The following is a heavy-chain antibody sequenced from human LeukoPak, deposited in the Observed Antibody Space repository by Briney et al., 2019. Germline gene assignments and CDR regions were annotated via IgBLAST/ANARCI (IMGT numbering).Heavy chain of an antibody. D-gene: IGHD3-3*01. CDR2: ISAYNGNT. CDR1: GYTFTSYG. J-gene: IGHJ6*02. V-gene: IGHV1-18*01. Sequence: GASVKVSCKASGYTFTSYGISWVRQAPGQGLEWMGWISAYNGNTNYAQKLQGRVTMTTDTPTSTAYMELRSLRSDDTAVYYCARANYDFWSGYYTSYYYYGMDVWGQGTTVTVSS. CDR3: ARANYDFWSGYYTSYYYYGMDV.